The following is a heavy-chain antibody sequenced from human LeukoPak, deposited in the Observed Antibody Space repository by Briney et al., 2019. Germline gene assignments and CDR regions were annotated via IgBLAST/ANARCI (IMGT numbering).Heavy chain of an antibody. CDR2: IKQDGSEK. D-gene: IGHD1-1*01. Sequence: GGSLRLSCAASGFTFSNYWMSWVRQAPGEGLQWVANIKQDGSEKYYVDSVKGRFTISRDNAKKSLYLQMNSLRAEDTAVYYCAREDDWNHEDYWGQGTLVTVSS. J-gene: IGHJ4*02. CDR1: GFTFSNYW. V-gene: IGHV3-7*01. CDR3: AREDDWNHEDY.